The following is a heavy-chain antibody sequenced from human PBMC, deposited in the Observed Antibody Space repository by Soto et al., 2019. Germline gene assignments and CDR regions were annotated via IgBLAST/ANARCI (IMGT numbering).Heavy chain of an antibody. CDR3: AREKVGTTFFDN. V-gene: IGHV4-38-2*02. CDR1: GFAISRGYY. CDR2: IYPSASS. J-gene: IGHJ4*02. Sequence: SETLSLTXSVAGFAISRGYYWSWVRQPPGKGLEWIGSIYPSASSYHNPSLETRVRLSIDTSKNQFTLNLTSVTAADTALYYCAREKVGTTFFDNWGQGIQVTVSS. D-gene: IGHD1-1*01.